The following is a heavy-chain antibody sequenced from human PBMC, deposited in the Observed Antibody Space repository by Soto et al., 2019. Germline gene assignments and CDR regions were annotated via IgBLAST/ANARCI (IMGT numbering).Heavy chain of an antibody. CDR3: AREYYDILTGYLNFDY. V-gene: IGHV4-4*07. CDR1: GGSISSYY. CDR2: IYTSGST. D-gene: IGHD3-9*01. Sequence: SETLALTCAVSGGSISSYYWSGIRQPAGKGLEWIGRIYTSGSTNYNPSLKSPVTMSVDTSKNQFSLKLSSVTAADTAVYYCAREYYDILTGYLNFDYWGQGTLVTVSS. J-gene: IGHJ4*02.